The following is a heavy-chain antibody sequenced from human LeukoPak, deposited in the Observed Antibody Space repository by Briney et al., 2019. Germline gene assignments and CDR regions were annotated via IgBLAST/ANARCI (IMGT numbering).Heavy chain of an antibody. D-gene: IGHD3-22*01. CDR1: GGSFSGYY. Sequence: SETLSLTCAVYGGSFSGYYWSWIRQPPGKGLEWIGEINHSGSTNYNPSLKSRVTISVDTSKNQFSLKLSSVTAADTAAYYCARAYYDSSGLQNWFDPWGQGTLVTVSS. CDR2: INHSGST. J-gene: IGHJ5*02. V-gene: IGHV4-34*01. CDR3: ARAYYDSSGLQNWFDP.